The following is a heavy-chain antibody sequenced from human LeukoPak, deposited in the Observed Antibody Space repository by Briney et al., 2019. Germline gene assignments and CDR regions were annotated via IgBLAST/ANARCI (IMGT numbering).Heavy chain of an antibody. D-gene: IGHD6-13*01. CDR1: GGTFGSYA. J-gene: IGHJ4*02. CDR3: ARDEEKAAGSL. CDR2: IIPLFGAP. V-gene: IGHV1-69*13. Sequence: SVKVSCKPSGGTFGSYAISWVRQAPGQGLGWVGGIIPLFGAPLYAQKFQGRVTITADERTSTVYMDLSSLRSDDAAVYYCARDEEKAAGSLWGQGTPVIVSS.